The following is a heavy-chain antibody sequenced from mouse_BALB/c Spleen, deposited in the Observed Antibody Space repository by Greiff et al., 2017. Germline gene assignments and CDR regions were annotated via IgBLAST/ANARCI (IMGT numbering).Heavy chain of an antibody. D-gene: IGHD1-2*01. CDR2: INPSNGRT. CDR3: ARGHITTNFDY. V-gene: IGHV1S81*02. Sequence: QVQLQQSGAELVKPGASVKLSCKASGYTFTSYWMHWVKQRPGQGLEWIGEINPSNGRTNYNEKFKSKATLTVDKSSSTAYMQLSSLTSEDSAVYYCARGHITTNFDYWGQGTTLTVSS. J-gene: IGHJ2*01. CDR1: GYTFTSYW.